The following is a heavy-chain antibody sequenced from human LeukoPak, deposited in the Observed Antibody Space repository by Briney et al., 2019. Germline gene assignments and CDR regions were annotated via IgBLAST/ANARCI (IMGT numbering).Heavy chain of an antibody. D-gene: IGHD4-17*01. V-gene: IGHV1-3*01. CDR1: GYTFTSYA. J-gene: IGHJ4*02. Sequence: ASVKVSCKASGYTFTSYAMHWVRQAPGQRLGWMGWINAGNGNTKYSQKFQGRVTITRDTSASTAYMELSSLRSEDTAVYYCARSDYGDYRYDYWGQGTLVTVSS. CDR3: ARSDYGDYRYDY. CDR2: INAGNGNT.